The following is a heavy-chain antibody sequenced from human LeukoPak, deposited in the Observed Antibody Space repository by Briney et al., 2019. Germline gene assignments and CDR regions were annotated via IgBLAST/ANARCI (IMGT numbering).Heavy chain of an antibody. CDR3: ASSPFELTGPFDY. V-gene: IGHV1-69*13. CDR1: GGTFSSYA. CDR2: IIPIFGTA. Sequence: SLKVSCKASGGTFSSYAISWVRQAPGQGLEWMGGIIPIFGTANYAQKFQGRVTITADESTSTAYMELSSLRSEDTAVYYCASSPFELTGPFDYWGQGTLVTVSS. D-gene: IGHD3-9*01. J-gene: IGHJ4*02.